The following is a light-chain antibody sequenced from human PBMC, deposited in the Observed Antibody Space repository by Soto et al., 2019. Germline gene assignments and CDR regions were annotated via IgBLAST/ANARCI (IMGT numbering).Light chain of an antibody. CDR2: DAS. J-gene: IGKJ1*01. V-gene: IGKV1-5*01. CDR3: QQYYSYWT. Sequence: DIQMTQSPSTLSASVGDRVTITCRASQTISNWLAWYQQKPGKAPKLLIYDASSLEGGVPSRFSGSGSGTEFTLTLSSLQPDEFATYYCQQYYSYWTFAQGPKVEIK. CDR1: QTISNW.